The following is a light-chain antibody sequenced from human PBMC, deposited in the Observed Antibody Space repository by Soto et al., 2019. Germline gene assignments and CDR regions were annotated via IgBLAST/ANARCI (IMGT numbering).Light chain of an antibody. CDR2: GAS. Sequence: DIQMTQSPSSLSASVGDRVTITCRASQSISSCLNWYQQKPGKAPNLLIYGASNLQSGVPSRFSGSESWTDFILTISSLQPEDFATYYCQQIYAAPVTFGQGTKVEIK. J-gene: IGKJ1*01. CDR1: QSISSC. CDR3: QQIYAAPVT. V-gene: IGKV1-39*01.